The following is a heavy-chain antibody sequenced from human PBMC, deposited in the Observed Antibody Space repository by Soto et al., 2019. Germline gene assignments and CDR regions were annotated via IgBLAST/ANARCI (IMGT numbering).Heavy chain of an antibody. D-gene: IGHD2-15*01. Sequence: QVQLQESGPGLVKPSETLSFTCTASGGSISSYYWGWIRQPPGKGLEWIGYIFYSGSTNYNPSLKSRVTISVDTSKNQFSLKLSSVTAADTAVYYCARRYGGTFDYWGQGTLVTVSS. V-gene: IGHV4-59*08. CDR2: IFYSGST. CDR1: GGSISSYY. CDR3: ARRYGGTFDY. J-gene: IGHJ4*02.